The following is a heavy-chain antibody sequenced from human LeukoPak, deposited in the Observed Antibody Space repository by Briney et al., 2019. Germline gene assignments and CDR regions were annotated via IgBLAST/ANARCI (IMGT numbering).Heavy chain of an antibody. V-gene: IGHV4-39*01. J-gene: IGHJ4*02. CDR1: GGSISSSSYY. CDR2: TYYRGST. CDR3: TSAGRYWVDS. D-gene: IGHD3-10*01. Sequence: SQTLSLTCTVSGGSISSSSYYWGWIRQPPGKGLEWIGSTYYRGSTYYNPSLESRVSISVDTSKNQFSLKLSSVTAADVAVYYCTSAGRYWVDSWGQGTLVTVSS.